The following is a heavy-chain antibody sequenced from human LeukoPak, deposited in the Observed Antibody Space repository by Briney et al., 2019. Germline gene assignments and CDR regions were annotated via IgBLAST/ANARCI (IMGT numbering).Heavy chain of an antibody. D-gene: IGHD3-22*01. Sequence: GGSLRLSCAASGFTFSRYAMSWGRQAPGKRLEWGSAIRGIGGSTYYADCVKGRFTISRDNPKPTLYLQMNSLRAEDTAVYYCAEPNYYDRSGYYYYGYYFHYWGQGTLVTVSS. CDR3: AEPNYYDRSGYYYYGYYFHY. CDR2: IRGIGGST. V-gene: IGHV3-23*01. J-gene: IGHJ4*02. CDR1: GFTFSRYA.